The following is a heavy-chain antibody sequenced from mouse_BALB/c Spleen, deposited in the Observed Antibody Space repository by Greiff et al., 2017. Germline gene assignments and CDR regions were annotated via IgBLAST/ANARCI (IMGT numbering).Heavy chain of an antibody. CDR1: GFNIKDTY. D-gene: IGHD2-14*01. V-gene: IGHV14-3*02. CDR3: ARKDRSYAMDY. CDR2: IDPANGNT. J-gene: IGHJ4*01. Sequence: EVQLQQSGAELVKPGASVKLSCTASGFNIKDTYMHWVKQRPEQGLEWIGRIDPANGNTKYDPKFQGKATITADTSSNTAYLQLSSLTSEDTAVYYCARKDRSYAMDYGGQGTAVTVAA.